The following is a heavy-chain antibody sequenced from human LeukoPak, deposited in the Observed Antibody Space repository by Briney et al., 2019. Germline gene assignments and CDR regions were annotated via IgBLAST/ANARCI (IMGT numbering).Heavy chain of an antibody. CDR2: INHSGST. CDR3: ARHPVGALDY. CDR1: GGSFSGYY. D-gene: IGHD3-10*01. J-gene: IGHJ4*02. Sequence: SETLSLTCAVYGGSFSGYYWSWIRQPPGKGLEWIGEINHSGSTNYNPSLKSRVTISVDTSKNQFSLKLSSVTAADTAVYYCARHPVGALDYWGQGTLVTVSS. V-gene: IGHV4-34*01.